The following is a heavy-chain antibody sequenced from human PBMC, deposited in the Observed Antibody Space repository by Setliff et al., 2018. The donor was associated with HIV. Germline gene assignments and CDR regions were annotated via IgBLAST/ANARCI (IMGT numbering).Heavy chain of an antibody. Sequence: PGGSLRLSCGASGFTFSTYWMTWVRQAPGKGLEWVAVIWYDGTNIYYADSVKDRFTISRDNSKNTLYLQMNSLRVEDTAVYYCVRASYSSSWYNIRPFDFWAQGTLVTVSS. CDR3: VRASYSSSWYNIRPFDF. CDR1: GFTFSTYW. CDR2: IWYDGTNI. J-gene: IGHJ4*02. D-gene: IGHD6-13*01. V-gene: IGHV3-33*08.